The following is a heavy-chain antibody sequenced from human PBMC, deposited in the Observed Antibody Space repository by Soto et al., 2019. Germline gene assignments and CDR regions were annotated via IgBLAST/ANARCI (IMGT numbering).Heavy chain of an antibody. Sequence: PGGSLRLSCAASGFTFSSFHMNWVRQAPGRGLEWVAYITSSSDTIYYSDSVKGRFTISRDNGKNSLFLQMNSLRDEDTAVYYCARVVVVIPPGYYYAMGVWGQGTTVTVSS. CDR3: ARVVVVIPPGYYYAMGV. CDR1: GFTFSSFH. D-gene: IGHD3-22*01. J-gene: IGHJ6*02. V-gene: IGHV3-48*02. CDR2: ITSSSDTI.